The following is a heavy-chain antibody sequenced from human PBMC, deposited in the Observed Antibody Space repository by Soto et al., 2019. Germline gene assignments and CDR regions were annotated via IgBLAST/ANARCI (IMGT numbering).Heavy chain of an antibody. D-gene: IGHD6-19*01. CDR3: AREINSGWANWLDP. J-gene: IGHJ5*02. Sequence: QVQLVQSGAEVKKPGASVKVSCKASGYTFHSYGISWVRQAPGQGLVWMGTISGYNGNTNYAQKLQGRVTMTTDTSTSTAYMEVWSLSSDDTALYYCAREINSGWANWLDPWGEGTLVTVSS. V-gene: IGHV1-18*04. CDR2: ISGYNGNT. CDR1: GYTFHSYG.